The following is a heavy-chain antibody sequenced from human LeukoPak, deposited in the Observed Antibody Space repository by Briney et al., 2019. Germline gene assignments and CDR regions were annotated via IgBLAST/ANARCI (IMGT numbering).Heavy chain of an antibody. Sequence: GGSLRLSCAASGFTFSSYAMHWVHQAPGKGLKGLAFISYDGSNKYYADSVKGRFTISRDNSKNTLYLQMNSLRAEDTAVYYCAKRQVRGVTFGAADYWGQGTLVTVSS. D-gene: IGHD3-10*01. CDR1: GFTFSSYA. CDR2: ISYDGSNK. CDR3: AKRQVRGVTFGAADY. J-gene: IGHJ4*02. V-gene: IGHV3-30-3*02.